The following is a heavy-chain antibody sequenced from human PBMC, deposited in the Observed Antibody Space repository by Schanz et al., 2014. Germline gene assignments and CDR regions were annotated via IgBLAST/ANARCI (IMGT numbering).Heavy chain of an antibody. V-gene: IGHV3-7*02. CDR3: ARGGSGSHYRLDY. Sequence: EVQLVESGGGLVKPGGFLRLSCAASGFTFSDAWMSWVRQAPGKGPEWVANIKHDGSVKDYVDSVEGRFTVSRDNAENALYLQMNSLRAEDTGLYFCARGGSGSHYRLDYWGQGTLVTVSS. J-gene: IGHJ4*02. D-gene: IGHD1-26*01. CDR2: IKHDGSVK. CDR1: GFTFSDAW.